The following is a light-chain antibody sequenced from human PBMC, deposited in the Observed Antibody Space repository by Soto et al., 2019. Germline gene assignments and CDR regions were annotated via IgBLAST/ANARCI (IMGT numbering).Light chain of an antibody. V-gene: IGKV3D-11*02. J-gene: IGKJ5*01. CDR1: QSINTY. CDR2: DAS. Sequence: IVLTQSPGTLSFSPWEGATLSCRSIQSINTYLSWSPQKPCQAPRLLIDDASKRATGIPARFSGSGSGPNLTLTIRSLAPEDFAVYYCQQRRSWQVTFGQGTRLEI. CDR3: QQRRSWQVT.